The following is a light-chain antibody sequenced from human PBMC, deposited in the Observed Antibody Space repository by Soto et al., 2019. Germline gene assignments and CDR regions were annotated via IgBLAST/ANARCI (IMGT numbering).Light chain of an antibody. J-gene: IGLJ3*02. Sequence: QSALTQPASVSGSPGQSITISCSGTSSDVGGYKYVSWYQQHPGKVPKLMIYDVSNRPSGVSNRFSGSKSGNTASLTISGLQAEDEADYYRTSYTSSSTRVFGGGTKLTVL. CDR1: SSDVGGYKY. CDR3: TSYTSSSTRV. CDR2: DVS. V-gene: IGLV2-14*01.